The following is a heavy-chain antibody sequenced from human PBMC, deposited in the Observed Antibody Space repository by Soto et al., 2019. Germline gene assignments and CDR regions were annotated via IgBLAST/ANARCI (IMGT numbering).Heavy chain of an antibody. Sequence: PSETLSLTCTVSGGSISSYYWSWIRQPPGKGLEWIGYIYYSGSTNYNPSLKSRVTISVDTSKNQFSLKLSSVTAADTAVYYCARTPITKTKGYYYYYMDVWGKGTTVTVSS. V-gene: IGHV4-59*08. D-gene: IGHD3-3*01. CDR3: ARTPITKTKGYYYYYMDV. CDR2: IYYSGST. CDR1: GGSISSYY. J-gene: IGHJ6*03.